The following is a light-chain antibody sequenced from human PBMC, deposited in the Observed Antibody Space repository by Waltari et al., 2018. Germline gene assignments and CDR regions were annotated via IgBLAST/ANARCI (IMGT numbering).Light chain of an antibody. CDR3: QQYNDWPLT. CDR2: GAS. V-gene: IGKV3-15*01. J-gene: IGKJ1*01. Sequence: EIVMTQSPATLSASPGERVTLSCRASQSVNSRLAWYQQKPGQAPTLLIYGASTRATGIPARFSGSGFATEFTLTISSLQSEDFAVYYCQQYNDWPLTFGQGTKVEIK. CDR1: QSVNSR.